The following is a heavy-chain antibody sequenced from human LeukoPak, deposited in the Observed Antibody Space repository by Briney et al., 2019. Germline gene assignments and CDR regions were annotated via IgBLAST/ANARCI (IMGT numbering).Heavy chain of an antibody. CDR3: ARPGIAVAGSDAFDI. J-gene: IGHJ3*02. CDR2: INHSGST. V-gene: IGHV4-34*01. D-gene: IGHD6-19*01. CDR1: GGSFSGYY. Sequence: SETLSLTCAVYGGSFSGYYWSWIRQPPGKGLEWIGEINHSGSTNYNPSLKSRVTISVDTSKNQFSLKLSSVTAADTAVYYCARPGIAVAGSDAFDIWGQGTMVTVSS.